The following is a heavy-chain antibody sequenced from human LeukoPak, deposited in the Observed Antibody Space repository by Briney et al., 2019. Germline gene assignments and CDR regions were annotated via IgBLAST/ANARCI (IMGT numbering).Heavy chain of an antibody. Sequence: GGSLRLSCAASGFTFSSYAMHWVRQAPGKGLEWVAVISYDGSNKYYADSVKGRFTISRDNSKNTLYLQMNSLRAEDTAVYYCAREPYCSGGSCYSNWFDPWGQGTLVTVSS. D-gene: IGHD2-15*01. CDR3: AREPYCSGGSCYSNWFDP. J-gene: IGHJ5*02. CDR2: ISYDGSNK. CDR1: GFTFSSYA. V-gene: IGHV3-30-3*01.